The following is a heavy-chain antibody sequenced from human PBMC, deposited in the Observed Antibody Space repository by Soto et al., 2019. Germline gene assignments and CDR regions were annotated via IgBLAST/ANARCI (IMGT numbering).Heavy chain of an antibody. CDR3: TTHYYGSGSLI. V-gene: IGHV3-73*01. CDR2: IRSKANSYAT. D-gene: IGHD3-10*01. CDR1: GFTFSGSA. Sequence: SLRLSCAASGFTFSGSAMHWVRQASGKGLEWVGRIRSKANSYATAYAASVKGRFTISRDDSKNTAYLQMNSLKTEDTAVYYCTTHYYGSGSLIWGQGTMVTVSS. J-gene: IGHJ3*02.